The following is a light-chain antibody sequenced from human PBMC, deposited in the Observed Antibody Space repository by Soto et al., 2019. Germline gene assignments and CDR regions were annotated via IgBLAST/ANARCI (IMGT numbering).Light chain of an antibody. CDR2: GNS. Sequence: QSVLTQPPSVSGAPGQRVTISCTGSSSNIGAGYDVHWYQQLPGTAPKLLIYGNSNRPSGVPDRFSGSKSGTSASLAITGLQAEDEADYYCCSYAGDSTYVFGTGTKLTVL. J-gene: IGLJ1*01. V-gene: IGLV1-40*01. CDR3: CSYAGDSTYV. CDR1: SSNIGAGYD.